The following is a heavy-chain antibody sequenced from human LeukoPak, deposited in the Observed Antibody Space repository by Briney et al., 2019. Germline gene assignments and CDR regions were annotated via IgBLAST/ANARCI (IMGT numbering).Heavy chain of an antibody. V-gene: IGHV3-23*01. D-gene: IGHD5-18*01. CDR2: ISGSGGST. J-gene: IGHJ4*02. CDR3: AKDGRGYSYGRMGKPY. CDR1: GFNFSSYW. Sequence: GGSLRLSCAASGFNFSSYWMSWVRQAPGKGLEWVSAISGSGGSTYYADSVKGRFTISRDNSKNTLYLQMNSLRAEDTAVYYCAKDGRGYSYGRMGKPYWGQGTLVTVSS.